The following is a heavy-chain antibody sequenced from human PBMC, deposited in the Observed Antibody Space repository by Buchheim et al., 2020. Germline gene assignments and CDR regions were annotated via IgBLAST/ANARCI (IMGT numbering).Heavy chain of an antibody. V-gene: IGHV3-30*18. CDR2: ISYDGSNK. Sequence: QVQLVESGGGVVQPGRSLRLSCAASGFTFSSYGMHWVRQAPGKGLEWVAVISYDGSNKYYADSVKGRFTISRDNSKNTLYLQMNSLRAEDTAVYYCAKDPGVGATLDYWAREP. CDR1: GFTFSSYG. J-gene: IGHJ4*02. D-gene: IGHD1-26*01. CDR3: AKDPGVGATLDY.